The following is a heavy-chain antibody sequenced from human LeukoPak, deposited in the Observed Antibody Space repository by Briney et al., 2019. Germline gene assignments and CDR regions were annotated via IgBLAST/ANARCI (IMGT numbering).Heavy chain of an antibody. CDR2: INSDGINT. Sequence: GGSLRLSCAASGFTFSNYWMHWVRQAPGKGLVWVSRINSDGINTSYADSVKGRFTISRDNAKNTLYLQMNSLRAEDTAVFYCAKDYGGNLHFDYWGQGTLVTVSS. D-gene: IGHD4-23*01. J-gene: IGHJ4*02. CDR3: AKDYGGNLHFDY. CDR1: GFTFSNYW. V-gene: IGHV3-74*01.